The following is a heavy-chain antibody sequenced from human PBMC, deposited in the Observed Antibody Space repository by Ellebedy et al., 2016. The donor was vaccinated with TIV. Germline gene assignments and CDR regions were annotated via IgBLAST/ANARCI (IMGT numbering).Heavy chain of an antibody. J-gene: IGHJ6*02. CDR2: INHSGST. CDR1: GGSFSGYS. D-gene: IGHD2-2*01. Sequence: MPSETLSLTCAVYGGSFSGYSWSWIRKLQGKGLEWIGEINHSGSTSYNPSLKSRVTISVDTSKNQFSLKLSSVTAADTAVYYCARVVVPAAMLLYYYYAIDVWGQGTTVTVSS. CDR3: ARVVVPAAMLLYYYYAIDV. V-gene: IGHV4-34*01.